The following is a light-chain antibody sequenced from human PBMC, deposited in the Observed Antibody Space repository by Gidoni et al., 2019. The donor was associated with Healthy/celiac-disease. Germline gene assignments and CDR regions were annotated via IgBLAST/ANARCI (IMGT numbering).Light chain of an antibody. CDR2: DAS. CDR3: QQRSNWPPWT. J-gene: IGKJ1*01. V-gene: IGKV3-11*01. CDR1: QSVSSY. Sequence: EIVLTQSPATLSLSPGERATLSCMASQSVSSYLAWYQQKPGQATRLLICDASNRATGIPARFSGSGSGTDFTLTISSLEPEDFAVYYCQQRSNWPPWTFXXXTKVEIK.